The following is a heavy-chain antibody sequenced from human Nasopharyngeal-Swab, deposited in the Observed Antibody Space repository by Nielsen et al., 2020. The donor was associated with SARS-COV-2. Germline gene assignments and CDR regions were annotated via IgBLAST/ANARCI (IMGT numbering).Heavy chain of an antibody. D-gene: IGHD6-25*01. V-gene: IGHV3-20*01. CDR3: ARGGGSPLYYYYYYMDV. Sequence: GGSLRLSCVASGFTFDDYGMSWVRQAPGKGLEWVSGINWNGGSTGYADSVKGRFTISRDNAKNSLYLQMNSLRAEDTALYHCARGGGSPLYYYYYYMDVWGKGTTVTVSS. CDR1: GFTFDDYG. CDR2: INWNGGST. J-gene: IGHJ6*03.